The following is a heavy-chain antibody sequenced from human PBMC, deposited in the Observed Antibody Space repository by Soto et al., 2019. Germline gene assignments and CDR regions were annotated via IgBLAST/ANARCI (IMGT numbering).Heavy chain of an antibody. D-gene: IGHD1-7*01. CDR1: GGSISSGTYY. V-gene: IGHV4-30-4*01. CDR2: ISYSGTT. Sequence: QVQLQESGPGLVKPSQTLSLTCTVSGGSISSGTYYWSWIRQPPGKGLEWIGFISYSGTTHYSASLRSRVSISVHTSKNQCSLALSSVPAADTAVYYCATLGTPVTGLYYFDSWGQGTLVTVSS. CDR3: ATLGTPVTGLYYFDS. J-gene: IGHJ4*02.